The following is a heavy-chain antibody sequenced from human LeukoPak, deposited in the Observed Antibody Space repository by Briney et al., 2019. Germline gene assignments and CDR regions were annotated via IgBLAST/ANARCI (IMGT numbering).Heavy chain of an antibody. V-gene: IGHV1-3*01. Sequence: ASVKVSCKASGYTFTTSVMHWVRQAPGQRLEWMGWINAGNGNTKYSQRFQGRVTITRDTSATTAYMDLSSLRSEDTAVYYCARPFRGVSGYDAFDIWGQGTIATVS. CDR1: GYTFTTSV. CDR3: ARPFRGVSGYDAFDI. D-gene: IGHD3-10*01. J-gene: IGHJ3*02. CDR2: INAGNGNT.